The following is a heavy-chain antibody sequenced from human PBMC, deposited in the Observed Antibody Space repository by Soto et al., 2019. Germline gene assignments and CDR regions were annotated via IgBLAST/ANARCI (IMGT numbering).Heavy chain of an antibody. CDR2: INHSGST. Sequence: SETLSLTYAVYGGSFSGYYGSWIRQTPGKGREWIGEINHSGSTNYNPSLKSRVTISVDTSKNQFSLKLSPVTAADTAVYYCARGSSSWYYYYYGMDVWGQGTTVTVSS. V-gene: IGHV4-34*01. CDR3: ARGSSSWYYYYYGMDV. D-gene: IGHD6-13*01. J-gene: IGHJ6*02. CDR1: GGSFSGYY.